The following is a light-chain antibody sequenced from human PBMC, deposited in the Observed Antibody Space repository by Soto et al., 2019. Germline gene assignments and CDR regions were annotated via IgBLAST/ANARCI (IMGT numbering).Light chain of an antibody. V-gene: IGKV1-39*01. Sequence: DIQMTQSPSSLSASVGDRVTITCRASQSISTYLNWYQQKPGKAPNLLILAASTLQSGVPSRFSGSGSGTDFTLTIRSLQPEDFATYYCQQSYTAPLTFGGGTKVQIK. J-gene: IGKJ4*01. CDR1: QSISTY. CDR3: QQSYTAPLT. CDR2: AAS.